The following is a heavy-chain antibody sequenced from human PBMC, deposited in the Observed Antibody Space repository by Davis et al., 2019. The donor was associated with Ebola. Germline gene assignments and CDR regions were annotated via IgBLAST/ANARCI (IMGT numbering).Heavy chain of an antibody. D-gene: IGHD1-20*01. J-gene: IGHJ3*02. V-gene: IGHV5-51*01. CDR2: IYPGDSDT. Sequence: GESLKISCKDSGFRFSSHWIAWVRQMPGKGLEWMGIIYPGDSDTRYSPSFQGQVTISADKSTSTAYLQWSSLKASDTATYYCASLRRTITGMDDGFDIWGQGTMVTVCS. CDR3: ASLRRTITGMDDGFDI. CDR1: GFRFSSHW.